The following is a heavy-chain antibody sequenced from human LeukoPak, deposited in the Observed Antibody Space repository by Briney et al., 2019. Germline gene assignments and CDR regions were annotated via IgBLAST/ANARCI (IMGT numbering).Heavy chain of an antibody. CDR2: IIPILGIA. D-gene: IGHD6-19*01. Sequence: SVKVSCEASGGTFSSYTISWVRQAPGQGLEWMGRIIPILGIANYAQKFQGRVTITADKSTSTAYMELSSLRSEDTAVYYCARDPTTIAVAGTNWFDPWGQGTLVTVSS. CDR3: ARDPTTIAVAGTNWFDP. V-gene: IGHV1-69*04. CDR1: GGTFSSYT. J-gene: IGHJ5*02.